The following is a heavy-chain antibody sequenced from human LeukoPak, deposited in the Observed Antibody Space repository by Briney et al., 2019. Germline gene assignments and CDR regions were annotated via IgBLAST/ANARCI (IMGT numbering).Heavy chain of an antibody. CDR3: ARVWGYSGYDYIDY. CDR1: GYTFTSYD. D-gene: IGHD5-12*01. J-gene: IGHJ4*02. Sequence: ASVKVSCKASGYTFTSYDINWVRQATGQGLEWMGWMNPNSGNTGYAQKFQGRVTMTRNTSISTAYMELSSLRSEDTAVYYCARVWGYSGYDYIDYWGQGTLVTVSS. CDR2: MNPNSGNT. V-gene: IGHV1-8*01.